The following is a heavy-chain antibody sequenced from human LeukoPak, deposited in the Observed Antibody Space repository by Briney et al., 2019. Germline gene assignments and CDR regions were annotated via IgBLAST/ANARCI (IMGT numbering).Heavy chain of an antibody. V-gene: IGHV3-53*01. CDR1: GFTVRSNY. Sequence: GGSLRLSCAASGFTVRSNYMSWVRQAPGKGLEWVSVIYSGGSTYYADSVKGRFTISRDNSKNTLFLQMNGLRAEDTAVYYCARGPGDYFGSWGQGTLVTVSS. CDR3: ARGPGDYFGS. D-gene: IGHD1-14*01. J-gene: IGHJ4*02. CDR2: IYSGGST.